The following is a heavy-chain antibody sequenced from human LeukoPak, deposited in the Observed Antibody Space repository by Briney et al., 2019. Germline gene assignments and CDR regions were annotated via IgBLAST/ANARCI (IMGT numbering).Heavy chain of an antibody. CDR1: GYTFTGYY. CDR2: INPNSGGT. D-gene: IGHD5-18*01. CDR3: ARDGVDTAAYYYYYMDV. V-gene: IGHV1-2*02. J-gene: IGHJ6*03. Sequence: ASVKVSCKASGYTFTGYYMHWVRQAPRQGLEWMGWINPNSGGTNYAQKFQGRVTMTRDTSISTAYMELSRLRSDDTAVYYCARDGVDTAAYYYYYMDVWGKGTTVTVSS.